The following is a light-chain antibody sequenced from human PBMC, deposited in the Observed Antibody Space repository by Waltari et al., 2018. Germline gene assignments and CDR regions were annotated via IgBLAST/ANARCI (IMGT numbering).Light chain of an antibody. CDR2: EVS. CDR1: SSAVGGYNY. J-gene: IGLJ3*02. V-gene: IGLV2-8*01. CDR3: SSYAGSNNLV. Sequence: QSALTQPPSASGSPGQSVTIPCTGTSSAVGGYNYVSWYQHHPGKAPKLMIYEVSKRPSGVPDRFSGSKSGNTASLTVSGLQAEDEADYYCSSYAGSNNLVFGGGTKLTVL.